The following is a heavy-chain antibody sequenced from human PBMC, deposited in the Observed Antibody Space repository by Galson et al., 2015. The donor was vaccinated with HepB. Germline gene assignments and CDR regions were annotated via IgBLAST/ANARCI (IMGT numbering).Heavy chain of an antibody. D-gene: IGHD3-22*01. Sequence: SLRLSCAASGFTFDDYTMHWVRQAPGKGLEWVSLISWDGGSTYYADSVKGRFTISRDNSKNSLYLQMNSLRTEDTALYYCAKDASTPHYDSSGYSYFDYWGQGTLVTVSS. CDR2: ISWDGGST. V-gene: IGHV3-43*01. CDR3: AKDASTPHYDSSGYSYFDY. J-gene: IGHJ4*02. CDR1: GFTFDDYT.